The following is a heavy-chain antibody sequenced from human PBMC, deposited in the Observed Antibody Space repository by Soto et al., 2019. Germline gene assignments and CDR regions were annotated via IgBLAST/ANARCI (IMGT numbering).Heavy chain of an antibody. CDR2: IRSKANGYAT. J-gene: IGHJ5*02. D-gene: IGHD2-2*01. V-gene: IGHV3-73*01. CDR1: GLTFSGSA. Sequence: GGSLRLSCVASGLTFSGSAIHCVRQASGKKLKWVGRIRSKANGYATAYAASVKGRFTISRDDSKNTAYLQMNSLKTEDTAVYYCTRAIQDIVVVPAARGDPWGQGTLVTVSS. CDR3: TRAIQDIVVVPAARGDP.